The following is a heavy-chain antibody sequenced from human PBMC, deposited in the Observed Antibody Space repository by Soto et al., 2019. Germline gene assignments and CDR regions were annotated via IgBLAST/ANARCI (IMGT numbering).Heavy chain of an antibody. Sequence: PSETLSLTCTVSGGSITSSSYYWGWIRQPPGKGLEWIGGIYYSGGSYYNPSLKSRVTMSVDTSKNQFSLTLNSVTAADAAVYYCERQRNTVVTQASFDHWGQGTLATVSS. V-gene: IGHV4-39*01. D-gene: IGHD2-21*02. J-gene: IGHJ4*02. CDR1: GGSITSSSYY. CDR3: ERQRNTVVTQASFDH. CDR2: IYYSGGS.